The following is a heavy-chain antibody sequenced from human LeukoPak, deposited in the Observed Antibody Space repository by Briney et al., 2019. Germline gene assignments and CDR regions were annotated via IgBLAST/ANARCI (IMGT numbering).Heavy chain of an antibody. D-gene: IGHD3-3*01. CDR2: FDPEDGET. J-gene: IGHJ4*02. CDR3: ATVGSFWSGYGIDY. V-gene: IGHV1-24*01. Sequence: ASVKVSCKVSGYTLTELSMHWVRQAPGKGLEWMGGFDPEDGETIYAQKFQGRVTMTEDTSTDTAYMELSSLRSEDTAVYYCATVGSFWSGYGIDYWGQGTLVTVSS. CDR1: GYTLTELS.